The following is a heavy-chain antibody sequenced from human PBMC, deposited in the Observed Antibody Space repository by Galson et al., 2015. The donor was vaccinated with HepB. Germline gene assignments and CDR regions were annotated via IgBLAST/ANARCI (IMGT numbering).Heavy chain of an antibody. CDR2: IIPIFGTA. D-gene: IGHD3-3*01. V-gene: IGHV1-69*01. J-gene: IGHJ6*02. Sequence: VSCKASGGTFSGYDINWVRQAPGQGLEWMGGIIPIFGTANYAQKFQARVTITADESTNTASMELSRLRSEDTAVYYCAKTYTIFGVPYGMDVWGQGTTVTVSS. CDR1: GGTFSGYD. CDR3: AKTYTIFGVPYGMDV.